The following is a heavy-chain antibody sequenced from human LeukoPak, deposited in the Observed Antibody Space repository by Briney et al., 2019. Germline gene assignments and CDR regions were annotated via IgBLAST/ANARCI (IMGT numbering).Heavy chain of an antibody. D-gene: IGHD3-22*01. CDR1: GGSSSGYY. V-gene: IGHV4-34*01. Sequence: SETLSLTCAVYGGSSSGYYWTWIRQTPEKGLEWIGEMNPSGSTNYNPFLKSRVTISVDTSKNQFSLELSSVTAADTAVYYCARGRQDVTMIVVVMTAVSYYLDVWGKGTTVTVS. J-gene: IGHJ6*03. CDR3: ARGRQDVTMIVVVMTAVSYYLDV. CDR2: MNPSGST.